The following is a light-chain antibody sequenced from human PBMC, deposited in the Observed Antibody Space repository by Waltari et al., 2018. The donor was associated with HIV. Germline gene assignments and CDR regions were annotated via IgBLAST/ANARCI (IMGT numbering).Light chain of an antibody. V-gene: IGLV2-8*01. J-gene: IGLJ3*02. CDR1: SADRVGYYY. CDR2: EVT. Sequence: QSALTQPPPASGPPRQSVAISCTATSADRVGYYYLSGYQQHPGKPPQLMTFEVTKPPSGVPDRFSGPKSGNTASLTVSGLQAEDEADYYCASYGGTNDLVFGGGTKLTVL. CDR3: ASYGGTNDLV.